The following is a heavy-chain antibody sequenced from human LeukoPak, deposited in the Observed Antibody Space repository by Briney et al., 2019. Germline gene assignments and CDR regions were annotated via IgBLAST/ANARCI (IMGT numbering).Heavy chain of an antibody. CDR1: ALTFNSCG. CDR3: AKDRSYYDSGGFRNFDY. D-gene: IGHD3-22*01. J-gene: IGHJ4*02. V-gene: IGHV3-30*02. Sequence: GGSLRLSCAASALTFNSCGMHWVRQAPGKGLEWVASIRNDGSNSYYADSVKGRFTISRGNSKNTLYLQMNSLRPEDTAVYYCAKDRSYYDSGGFRNFDYWGQGTLVTVSS. CDR2: IRNDGSNS.